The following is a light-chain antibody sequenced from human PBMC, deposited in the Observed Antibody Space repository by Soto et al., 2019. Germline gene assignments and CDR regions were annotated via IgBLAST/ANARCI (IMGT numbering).Light chain of an antibody. CDR3: HKYGSSPRT. CDR1: QSVSSNF. J-gene: IGKJ1*01. CDR2: GAS. Sequence: EIVLTQSPGTLSLSPGDRATLSCRASQSVSSNFLAWYQQKPGQAPRLLIYGASIRATGIPDRFSGSGSGTDFTLTIRRLETEDFAMYFCHKYGSSPRTFGQGTKVEIK. V-gene: IGKV3-20*01.